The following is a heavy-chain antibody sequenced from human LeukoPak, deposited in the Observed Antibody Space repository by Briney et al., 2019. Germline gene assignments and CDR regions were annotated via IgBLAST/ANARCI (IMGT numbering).Heavy chain of an antibody. D-gene: IGHD1-1*01. V-gene: IGHV6-1*01. CDR1: GDTVSSNSAA. CDR2: TYYRSKWST. CDR3: ARSTGPIDY. J-gene: IGHJ4*02. Sequence: SQTLSLTCAISGDTVSSNSAAWNWIRQSPSRGLEWLGRTYYRSKWSTYYAVSVKSRISINRDTSKNQISLQLNSVTPEDTAVYYCARSTGPIDYWGQGTLVTVSS.